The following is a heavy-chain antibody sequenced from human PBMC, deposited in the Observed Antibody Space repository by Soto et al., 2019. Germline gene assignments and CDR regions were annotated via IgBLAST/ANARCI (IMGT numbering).Heavy chain of an antibody. D-gene: IGHD1-26*01. Sequence: ASVKVSCKASGYTFTSYAMHWVRQAPGQRLERMGWINAGNGNTKYSQKFQGRVTITRDTSASTAYMELSSLRSEDTAVYYCARDIEISQAGPTWYYYGMDVWGQGTTVTVSS. J-gene: IGHJ6*02. CDR3: ARDIEISQAGPTWYYYGMDV. CDR1: GYTFTSYA. CDR2: INAGNGNT. V-gene: IGHV1-3*01.